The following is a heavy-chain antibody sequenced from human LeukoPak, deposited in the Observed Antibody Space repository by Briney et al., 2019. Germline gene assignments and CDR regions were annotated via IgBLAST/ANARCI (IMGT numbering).Heavy chain of an antibody. CDR1: GFTFSSYA. J-gene: IGHJ6*04. V-gene: IGHV3-23*01. Sequence: GESLRLSCAASGFTFSSYAMSWVRQAPGKGLEWVSTISGSGAGTYYADSVKGRFTISRDNAKNSLYLQMNSLRAEDTAVYYCAELGITMIGGVWGKGTTVTISS. D-gene: IGHD3-10*02. CDR2: ISGSGAGT. CDR3: AELGITMIGGV.